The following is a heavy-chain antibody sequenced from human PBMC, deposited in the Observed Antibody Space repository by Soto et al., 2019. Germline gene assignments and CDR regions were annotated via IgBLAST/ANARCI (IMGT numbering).Heavy chain of an antibody. V-gene: IGHV1-2*04. CDR3: ARGSQAQYQLLGYNWFDP. Sequence: GASVKVSCKASGYTFTGYFIHWVRQAPGQGLEWMGWINPNSGGTNYAQKFQGWVTMTRDTSISTAYMELSRLRSDDTAVYYCARGSQAQYQLLGYNWFDPWGQGTLVTVSP. D-gene: IGHD2-2*01. J-gene: IGHJ5*02. CDR2: INPNSGGT. CDR1: GYTFTGYF.